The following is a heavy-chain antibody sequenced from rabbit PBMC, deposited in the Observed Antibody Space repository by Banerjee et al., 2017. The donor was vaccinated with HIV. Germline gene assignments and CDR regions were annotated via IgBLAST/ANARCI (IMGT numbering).Heavy chain of an antibody. CDR2: IWASSGST. V-gene: IGHV1S40*01. Sequence: QSLEESGGDLVKPGASLTLTCTASGFDFSSNAMCWVRQAPGKGLELIACIWASSGSTWYASWAKGRFTISRTSSTTVTLQMTSLTAADTATYFCARDDAGVTGWNFNLWGQGTLVTVS. CDR3: ARDDAGVTGWNFNL. D-gene: IGHD4-2*01. CDR1: GFDFSSNA. J-gene: IGHJ4*01.